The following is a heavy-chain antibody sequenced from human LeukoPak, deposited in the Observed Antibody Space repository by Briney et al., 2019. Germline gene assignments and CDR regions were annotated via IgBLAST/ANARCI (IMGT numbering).Heavy chain of an antibody. J-gene: IGHJ3*02. CDR3: AMYHYDSSGPYVGAFDI. V-gene: IGHV1-8*01. D-gene: IGHD3-22*01. CDR2: MNPNSGHT. CDR1: GYTFTSHD. Sequence: ASVKVSCKASGYTFTSHDVNWLRQATGQGLEWLGWMNPNSGHTGFVQKFQGRVTMTRDTSISTAYMELSSLRSEDTAMYYCAMYHYDSSGPYVGAFDIWGQGTMVTVSS.